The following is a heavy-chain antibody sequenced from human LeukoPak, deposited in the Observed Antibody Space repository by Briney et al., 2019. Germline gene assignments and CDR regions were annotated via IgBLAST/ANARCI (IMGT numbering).Heavy chain of an antibody. V-gene: IGHV3-23*01. D-gene: IGHD2-21*02. Sequence: QTGGSLRLSCAASVFTFSSYAMSWVRQAPGKGLEWVSAISGSGGSTYYAHSVKGRFTISRDNSKNTLYLQMNSVRAEDTAVYYCAKASFVVTAIPDFDYWGQGTLVTVSS. J-gene: IGHJ4*02. CDR1: VFTFSSYA. CDR3: AKASFVVTAIPDFDY. CDR2: ISGSGGST.